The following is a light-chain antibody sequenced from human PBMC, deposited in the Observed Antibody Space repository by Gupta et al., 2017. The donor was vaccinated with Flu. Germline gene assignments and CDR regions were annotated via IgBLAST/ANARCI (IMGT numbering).Light chain of an antibody. V-gene: IGKV3-11*01. J-gene: IGKJ3*01. CDR1: QSVSSY. Sequence: EIVLTQSPATLSLSPGERATLSCRASQSVSSYLAWYQQKPGQAPRLLIYDASNRATGIPARFSGSGSGTDFTLTISSLEPEDFAVYYCQQRSNRLTFGHGTKVDIK. CDR2: DAS. CDR3: QQRSNRLT.